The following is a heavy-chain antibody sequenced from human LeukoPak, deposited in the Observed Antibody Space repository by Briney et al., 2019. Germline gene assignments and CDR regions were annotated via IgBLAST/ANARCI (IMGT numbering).Heavy chain of an antibody. J-gene: IGHJ3*02. V-gene: IGHV4-39*01. CDR3: ARGLNDYVWGSYYPNGAFDI. D-gene: IGHD3-16*01. CDR1: GGSISSSSYY. CDR2: IYYSGST. Sequence: SETLSLTCTVSGGSISSSSYYWGWIRQPPGKGLEWIGSIYYSGSTYYNPSLKSRVTISVDTSRNQFSLKLTSMTAADTAVYYCARGLNDYVWGSYYPNGAFDIWGQGTMVTVSS.